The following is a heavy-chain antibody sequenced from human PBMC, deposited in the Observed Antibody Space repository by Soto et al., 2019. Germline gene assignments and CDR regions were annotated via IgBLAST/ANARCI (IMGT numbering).Heavy chain of an antibody. CDR1: GFPFTVFW. V-gene: IGHV3-7*01. CDR3: TRDGPTQVFRQSYQF. CDR2: INQGGSER. J-gene: IGHJ1*01. D-gene: IGHD2-2*01. Sequence: EVQLVESGGALVQPGGSLRLSCAASGFPFTVFWMSWVRQVPGKGLEWVANINQGGSERYYVGSVKGRFTNSRDNADNSVYLQMNSLRVEDTAVYYCTRDGPTQVFRQSYQFWGKGTVVTVSS.